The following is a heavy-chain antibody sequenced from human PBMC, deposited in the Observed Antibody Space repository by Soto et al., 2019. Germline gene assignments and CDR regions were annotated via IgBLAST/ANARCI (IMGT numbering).Heavy chain of an antibody. CDR1: GGSVSSGSHY. CDR3: ARGYCSITSCSNWLDP. J-gene: IGHJ5*02. D-gene: IGHD2-2*01. CDR2: IYHSGIT. Sequence: PSETLSLTCTVSGGSVSSGSHYWSWIRQSPGKGLEWIGYIYHSGITYYNPSLKSRVTISVDRSRNQFSLKLSSVTAADTAVYYCARGYCSITSCSNWLDPWGQGTLVTVSS. V-gene: IGHV4-30-2*06.